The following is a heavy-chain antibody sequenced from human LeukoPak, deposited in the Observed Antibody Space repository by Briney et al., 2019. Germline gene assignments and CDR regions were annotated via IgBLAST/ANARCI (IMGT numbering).Heavy chain of an antibody. J-gene: IGHJ4*02. CDR1: GFTFSSYG. CDR2: IRYDGSNK. V-gene: IGHV3-30*02. CDR3: AKDLGPPGRNFDY. Sequence: PGGSLRLSCAASGFTFSSYGMHWVRQAPGMGLEWVAFIRYDGSNKYYADSVKGRFTISRDNSKNTLYLQMNSLRAEDTAVYYCAKDLGPPGRNFDYWGQGTLVTVSS.